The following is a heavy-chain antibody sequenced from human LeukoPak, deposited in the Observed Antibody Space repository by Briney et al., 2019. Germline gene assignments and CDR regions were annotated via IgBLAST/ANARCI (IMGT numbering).Heavy chain of an antibody. Sequence: GGSVKVSCKASGYTFISHGISWVRRAPGQGLEWMGWINPYNGNTKYPQNLQGRTTLTTDTSTNTAYMALRSLRSDDTAVYYCARFQLIEKNWFDPWGQGTLVTVSS. V-gene: IGHV1-18*01. CDR3: ARFQLIEKNWFDP. CDR1: GYTFISHG. CDR2: INPYNGNT. J-gene: IGHJ5*02. D-gene: IGHD2-2*01.